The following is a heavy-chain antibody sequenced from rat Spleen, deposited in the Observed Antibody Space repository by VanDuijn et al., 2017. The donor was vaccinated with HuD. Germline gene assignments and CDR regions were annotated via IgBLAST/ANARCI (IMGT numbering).Heavy chain of an antibody. CDR3: ARDNYDGTYYYGFAY. CDR2: ISPGGGNT. D-gene: IGHD1-12*02. CDR1: GFTFSNYY. V-gene: IGHV5S13*01. J-gene: IGHJ3*01. Sequence: EVQLVESGGDLVRPGRSLKLSCAASGFTFSNYYMAWVRQAPTKGLEWVAYISPGGGNTYYRDSVKGRFTISRDNAKNTQYLQMDSLKSEDTATYYCARDNYDGTYYYGFAYWGRGTLVTVSS.